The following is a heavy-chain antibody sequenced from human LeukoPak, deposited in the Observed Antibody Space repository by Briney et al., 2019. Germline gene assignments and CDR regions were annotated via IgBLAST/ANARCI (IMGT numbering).Heavy chain of an antibody. D-gene: IGHD3-10*01. J-gene: IGHJ6*03. CDR2: IIPIFGTA. CDR3: AREVRGSFRYYYYYMDV. CDR1: GYTFTSYG. V-gene: IGHV1-69*06. Sequence: GASVKVSCKASGYTFTSYGISRVRQAPGQGLEWMGGIIPIFGTANYAQKFQGRVTITADKSTSTAYMELSSLRSEDTAVYYCAREVRGSFRYYYYYMDVWGKGTTVTVSS.